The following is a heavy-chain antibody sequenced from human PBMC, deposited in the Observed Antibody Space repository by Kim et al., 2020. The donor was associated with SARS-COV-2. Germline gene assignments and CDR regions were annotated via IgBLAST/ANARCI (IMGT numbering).Heavy chain of an antibody. D-gene: IGHD6-13*01. CDR1: GYTFTSYD. V-gene: IGHV1-8*01. CDR3: ARRIAGSGTTVDP. Sequence: ASVKVSCKASGYTFTSYDINWVRQATGQGLEWMGWMNPNSGNTGYAQKFQGRVTMTRNTSISTAYMELSSLRYEDTAVYYCARRIAGSGTTVDPWGQGSLVTVSS. CDR2: MNPNSGNT. J-gene: IGHJ5*02.